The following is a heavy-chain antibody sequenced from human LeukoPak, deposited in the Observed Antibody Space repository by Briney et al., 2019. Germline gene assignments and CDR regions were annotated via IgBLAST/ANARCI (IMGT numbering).Heavy chain of an antibody. D-gene: IGHD3-22*01. V-gene: IGHV1-2*02. CDR3: ARVTYYYDSSGFDY. CDR1: GYTFTGYY. Sequence: ASVKVSCKASGYTFTGYYMHWARQAPGQGLEWMGWINPNSGGTNYAQKFQGRVTMTRNTSISTAYMELSSLKSEDTAVYYCARVTYYYDSSGFDYWGQGTLVTVSS. J-gene: IGHJ4*02. CDR2: INPNSGGT.